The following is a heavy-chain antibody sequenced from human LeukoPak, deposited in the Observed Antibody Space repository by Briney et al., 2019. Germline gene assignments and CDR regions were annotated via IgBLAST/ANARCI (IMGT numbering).Heavy chain of an antibody. CDR1: GVTFSSYA. V-gene: IGHV3-23*01. CDR3: AKDKRYYDY. J-gene: IGHJ4*02. Sequence: GGSLRLSCATSGVTFSSYAMSWVRQAPGKGLEWVSSISGSGSTTYYADSVRGRFTISRDNSKNTLYLQMNSLRAEDTALYYCAKDKRYYDYWGQGTLVTVSS. CDR2: ISGSGSTT.